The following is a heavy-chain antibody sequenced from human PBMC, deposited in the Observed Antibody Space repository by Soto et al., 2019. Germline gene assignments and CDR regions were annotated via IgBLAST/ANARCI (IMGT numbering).Heavy chain of an antibody. Sequence: SETLSLTCTVSGGSISSYYWSWIRQPPGKGLEWIGYIYYSGSTNYNPSLKSRVTISVDTSKNQFSLKLSSVTAADTAVYYCARGSGVWFGEEYYYYGLDVWGQGTTVT. V-gene: IGHV4-59*01. J-gene: IGHJ6*02. CDR2: IYYSGST. CDR3: ARGSGVWFGEEYYYYGLDV. CDR1: GGSISSYY. D-gene: IGHD3-10*01.